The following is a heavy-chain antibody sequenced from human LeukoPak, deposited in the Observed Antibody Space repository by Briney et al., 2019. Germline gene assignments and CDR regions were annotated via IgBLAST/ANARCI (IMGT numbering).Heavy chain of an antibody. J-gene: IGHJ6*03. CDR3: ARAGCSSTSCYTFYYYYYMDV. V-gene: IGHV4-59*08. Sequence: SETLSLTCTVSGGPITTDYWSWIRQPPGKGLEWIGYIHHSGNTNYNPSLKSRVTISVDTSKNQFSLELSSVTAADTAVYYCARAGCSSTSCYTFYYYYYMDVWGKGTTVTVSS. CDR1: GGPITTDY. CDR2: IHHSGNT. D-gene: IGHD2-2*02.